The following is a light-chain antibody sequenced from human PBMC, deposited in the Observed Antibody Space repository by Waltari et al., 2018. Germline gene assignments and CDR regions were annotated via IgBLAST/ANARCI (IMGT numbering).Light chain of an antibody. V-gene: IGKV3-20*01. J-gene: IGKJ4*01. CDR1: QSITSIS. Sequence: DIVLTQSPGTLSLSPGEIATLSFRASQSITSISLGLYQQKPGQAPRLLLFGASTRATGVPDRFSGSGSGTDFTLTRNRLEPEDFAEDDCQQWDGSFLTFGGGTEVEL. CDR2: GAS. CDR3: QQWDGSFLT.